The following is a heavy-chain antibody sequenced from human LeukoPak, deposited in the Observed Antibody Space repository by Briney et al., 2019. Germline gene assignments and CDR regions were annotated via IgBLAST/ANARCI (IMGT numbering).Heavy chain of an antibody. D-gene: IGHD6-13*01. J-gene: IGHJ5*02. V-gene: IGHV3-7*01. CDR1: GFSFISYW. Sequence: PTGGSLRLSCAASGFSFISYWMTWVRQAPGKGLEWVANIKQDGSEKYYVDSVKGRFTISRDNAKNSLYLQMNSLRAEDTAVYYCAREYSSRALGFDPWGQGTLVTVSS. CDR3: AREYSSRALGFDP. CDR2: IKQDGSEK.